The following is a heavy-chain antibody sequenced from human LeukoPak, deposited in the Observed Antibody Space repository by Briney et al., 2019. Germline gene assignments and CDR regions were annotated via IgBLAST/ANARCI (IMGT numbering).Heavy chain of an antibody. CDR3: ARLGYCSGGSCYTFDY. CDR1: GFTFSTSG. J-gene: IGHJ4*02. D-gene: IGHD2-15*01. Sequence: GGSLRLSCAASGFTFSTSGMNWVRQAPGKGLEWVSSISSSSSYIYYADSVKGRFTISRDNAKNSLYLQMNSLRAEDTAVYYCARLGYCSGGSCYTFDYWGQGTLVTVSS. CDR2: ISSSSSYI. V-gene: IGHV3-21*01.